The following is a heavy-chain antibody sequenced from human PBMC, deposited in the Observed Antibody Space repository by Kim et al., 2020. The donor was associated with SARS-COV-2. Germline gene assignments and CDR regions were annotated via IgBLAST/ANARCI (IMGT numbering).Heavy chain of an antibody. CDR1: GFTFSSYA. CDR3: ALLLTGYYTFDY. D-gene: IGHD3-9*01. CDR2: ISYDGSNK. Sequence: GGSLRLSCAASGFTFSSYAMHWVRQAPGKGLEWVAVISYDGSNKYYADSVKGRFTISRDNSKNTLYLQMNSLRAEDTAVYYCALLLTGYYTFDYWGQGTL. J-gene: IGHJ4*02. V-gene: IGHV3-30*04.